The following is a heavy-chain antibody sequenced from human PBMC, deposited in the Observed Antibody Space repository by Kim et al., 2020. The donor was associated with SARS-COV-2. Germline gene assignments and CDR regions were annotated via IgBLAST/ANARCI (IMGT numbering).Heavy chain of an antibody. CDR2: ISAYNGNT. CDR3: ARDQSEYSSGFYYVDY. Sequence: ASVKVSCKASGYTFTSYGISWVRQAPGQGLEWMGWISAYNGNTNYAQKLQGRVTMTTDTSTSTAYMELRSLRSDDTAVYYCARDQSEYSSGFYYVDYGGQGTLVTVSS. CDR1: GYTFTSYG. D-gene: IGHD6-19*01. V-gene: IGHV1-18*04. J-gene: IGHJ4*02.